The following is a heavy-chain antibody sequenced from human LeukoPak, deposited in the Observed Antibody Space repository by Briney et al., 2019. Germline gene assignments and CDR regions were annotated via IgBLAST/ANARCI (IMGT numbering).Heavy chain of an antibody. V-gene: IGHV1-2*02. Sequence: ASVKVSCKASGYSFIYNHIYWFRQAPGQGLEWMGWVNPKSGGTNYVQKFQGRVTMTRDTSISSAYMELSRLRSDDTAVYFCARGDLIGSYPFDYWGQGTLVTVPS. CDR2: VNPKSGGT. CDR3: ARGDLIGSYPFDY. CDR1: GYSFIYNH. D-gene: IGHD3-10*01. J-gene: IGHJ4*02.